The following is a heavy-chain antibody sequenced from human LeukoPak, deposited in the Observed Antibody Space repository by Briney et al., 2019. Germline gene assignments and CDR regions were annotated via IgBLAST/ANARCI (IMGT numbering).Heavy chain of an antibody. V-gene: IGHV1-58*01. J-gene: IGHJ4*02. Sequence: GTSVTVSCKASGFTFTSSAVQWVRQARGQRLEWIGWIVVGSGNTNYAQKFQERVTITRDMSTSTAYMELSSLRSEDTAVYYCARDPTTYNWNYVSYFDYWGQGTLVTVSS. CDR1: GFTFTSSA. D-gene: IGHD1-7*01. CDR3: ARDPTTYNWNYVSYFDY. CDR2: IVVGSGNT.